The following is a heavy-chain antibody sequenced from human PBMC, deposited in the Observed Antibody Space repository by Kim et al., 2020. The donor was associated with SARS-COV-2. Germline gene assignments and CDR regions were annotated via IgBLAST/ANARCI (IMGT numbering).Heavy chain of an antibody. J-gene: IGHJ6*01. CDR1: RFTFSNYW. CDR3: VRDAIYNGNYVREYGMDV. CDR2: IKEDGSEK. D-gene: IGHD1-7*01. Sequence: GGSLRLSCAASRFTFSNYWMSWVRQAPGKGLEWVAQIKEDGSEKYYVESVKGRFTISRDNAKNSLYLQMNSLRAEDTAVYYCVRDAIYNGNYVREYGMDVRGQGTTVHVP. V-gene: IGHV3-7*01.